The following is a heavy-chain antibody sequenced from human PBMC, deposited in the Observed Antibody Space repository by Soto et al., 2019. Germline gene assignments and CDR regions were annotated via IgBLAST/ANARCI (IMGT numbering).Heavy chain of an antibody. CDR2: IRTKVNNYAT. V-gene: IGHV3-73*02. D-gene: IGHD1-26*01. CDR1: GFSFSGSA. J-gene: IGHJ4*02. CDR3: TRAQWELLDY. Sequence: EVQLVESGGGLVQPGGSLKLSCAASGFSFSGSAIHWVRQASGKGLEWVGRIRTKVNNYATGYAASVKGRFIFSRDDSKNTAYLQMSSLKTEDTAIYYCTRAQWELLDYWGQGTLVTVSS.